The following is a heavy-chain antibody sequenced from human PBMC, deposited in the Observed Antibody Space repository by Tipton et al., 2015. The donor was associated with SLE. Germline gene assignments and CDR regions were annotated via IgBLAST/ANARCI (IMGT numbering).Heavy chain of an antibody. CDR1: GFTFSSYA. CDR3: ARVPSSSSWYDAFDI. J-gene: IGHJ3*02. Sequence: SLRLSCAASGFTFSSYAMHWVRQAPGKGLEWVAVISYDGSNKYHADSVKGRFTISRDNSKNTLYLQMNSLRAEDTAVYYCARVPSSSSWYDAFDIWGQGTMVTVSS. D-gene: IGHD6-13*01. CDR2: ISYDGSNK. V-gene: IGHV3-30*04.